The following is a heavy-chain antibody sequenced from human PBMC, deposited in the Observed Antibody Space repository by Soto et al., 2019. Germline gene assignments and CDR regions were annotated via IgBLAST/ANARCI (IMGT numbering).Heavy chain of an antibody. CDR2: IYTSGST. CDR3: ARVQWGTPAPIGAFDI. J-gene: IGHJ3*02. V-gene: IGHV4-4*07. D-gene: IGHD6-19*01. CDR1: GGSISSYY. Sequence: QVQLQESGPGLVKPSETLSLTCTVSGGSISSYYWSWIRQPAGKGLECIGRIYTSGSTNYNPSLKSRVTRSVDTSQTKFSLQLSSATAADRAVYYCARVQWGTPAPIGAFDIWGQGTMVTVSS.